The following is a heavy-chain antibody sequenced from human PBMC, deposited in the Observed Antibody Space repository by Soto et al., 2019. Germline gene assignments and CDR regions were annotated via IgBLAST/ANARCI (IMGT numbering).Heavy chain of an antibody. CDR2: ISGSGGST. CDR3: ATDYYGSGSYYFDY. V-gene: IGHV3-23*01. J-gene: IGHJ4*02. CDR1: GFTFSSCA. D-gene: IGHD3-10*01. Sequence: GGSLRLSCAASGFTFSSCAMSWVRQAPGKGLEWVSAISGSGGSTYYADSVKGRFTISRDNSKNTLYLQMNSLRAEDTAVYYCATDYYGSGSYYFDYWGQGTLVTVSS.